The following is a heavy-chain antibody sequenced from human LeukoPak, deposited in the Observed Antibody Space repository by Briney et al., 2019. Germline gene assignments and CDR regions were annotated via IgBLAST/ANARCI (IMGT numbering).Heavy chain of an antibody. CDR3: ARTDYDFWSGSHWEGNFDY. CDR2: ISAYNGNT. D-gene: IGHD3-3*01. J-gene: IGHJ4*02. CDR1: GYTFTSYG. V-gene: IGHV1-18*01. Sequence: ASVKVSCKASGYTFTSYGISWVRQAPGQGLEWMGWISAYNGNTNYAQKFQGRVTITADESTSTAYMELSSLRSEDTAVYYCARTDYDFWSGSHWEGNFDYWGQGTLVTVSS.